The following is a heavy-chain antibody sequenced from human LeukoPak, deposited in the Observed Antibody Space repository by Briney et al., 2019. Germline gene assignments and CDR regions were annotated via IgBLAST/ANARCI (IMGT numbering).Heavy chain of an antibody. CDR3: ARDGKWLKEFDY. V-gene: IGHV1-2*02. CDR1: GYTFTDYY. J-gene: IGHJ4*02. Sequence: ASVKVSCKASGYTFTDYYIHWVRQAPGQGLEWMGWINPNSGGTNYAQKFQGRVTMTRDTSISTAYMELSRLRSDDTAVYYCARDGKWLKEFDYWGQGTLVTVSS. D-gene: IGHD5-12*01. CDR2: INPNSGGT.